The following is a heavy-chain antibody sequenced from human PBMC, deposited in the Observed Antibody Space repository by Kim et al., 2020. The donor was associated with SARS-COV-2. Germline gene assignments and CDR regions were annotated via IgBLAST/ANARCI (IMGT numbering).Heavy chain of an antibody. V-gene: IGHV3-23*01. CDR1: GFILSSYA. CDR2: ISGSGGTT. D-gene: IGHD6-19*01. CDR3: AKEGHHVTGTPPYYYYGMDV. Sequence: GGSLRLSCAASGFILSSYAMSWVRQAPGKGLEWVSAISGSGGTTYYADSVKGRFTISRENSKNTLYLQMNSLRAEDTAVYYCAKEGHHVTGTPPYYYYGMDVWGQGTTVTVSS. J-gene: IGHJ6*02.